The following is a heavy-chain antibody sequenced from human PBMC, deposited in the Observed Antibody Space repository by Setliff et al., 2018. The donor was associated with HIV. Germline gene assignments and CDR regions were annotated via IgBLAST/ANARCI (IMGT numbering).Heavy chain of an antibody. CDR3: ARLFYDYWSGFYSGDY. J-gene: IGHJ4*02. Sequence: VKVSCKTSGYTFTAYYIHWVRQAPGQGLEWMGWMNPNSGGTNYAQKFQGRVTMTRDTSINTAFMELNSLRSDDTAVYYCARLFYDYWSGFYSGDYWGQGTLVTVSS. D-gene: IGHD3-3*01. V-gene: IGHV1-2*02. CDR2: MNPNSGGT. CDR1: GYTFTAYY.